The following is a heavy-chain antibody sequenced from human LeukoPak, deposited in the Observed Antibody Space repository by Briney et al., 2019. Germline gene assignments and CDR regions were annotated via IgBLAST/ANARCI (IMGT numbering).Heavy chain of an antibody. V-gene: IGHV3-23*01. Sequence: GGSLRLSCAASGFTFSTYGMSWVRQAPGKGLEWVSAINVGGDKTYYADSVRGRFTISRDNSKDTLYLQMNSLRVEDTAVYYCAKAWSNSWSGSDFWGQGTLVTVSSGESYWGQGTLVTVSS. CDR1: GFTFSTYG. J-gene: IGHJ4*02. CDR2: INVGGDKT. D-gene: IGHD6-13*01. CDR3: AKAWSNSWSGSDFWGQGTLVTVSSGESY.